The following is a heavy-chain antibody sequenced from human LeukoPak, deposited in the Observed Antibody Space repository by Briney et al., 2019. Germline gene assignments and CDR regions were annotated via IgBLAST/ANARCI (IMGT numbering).Heavy chain of an antibody. CDR3: AKDAGRSDVDYFDY. V-gene: IGHV3-23*01. Sequence: PGESLRLSCAASGFTFTSYAMSWVRQAPGKGLEWVSAISGSGGSTYYADFVRGRFTISRDNSKNTLYLQMNSLRAEDTAMYFCAKDAGRSDVDYFDYWGQGTLVTVSS. CDR2: ISGSGGST. J-gene: IGHJ4*02. D-gene: IGHD1-26*01. CDR1: GFTFTSYA.